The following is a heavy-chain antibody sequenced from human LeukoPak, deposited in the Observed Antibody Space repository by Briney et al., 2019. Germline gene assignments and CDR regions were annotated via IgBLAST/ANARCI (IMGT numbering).Heavy chain of an antibody. J-gene: IGHJ4*02. CDR3: ARDSSTYAGPPDY. D-gene: IGHD2/OR15-2a*01. V-gene: IGHV3-23*01. CDR2: ISGSGGST. Sequence: GGSLRLSCAASGFTFSSYAMSWVRQAPGKGLEWVSAISGSGGSTYYADSVKGRFTISRDNAKNSLFLQMNSLRAEDTAVYYCARDSSTYAGPPDYWGQGTLVTVSS. CDR1: GFTFSSYA.